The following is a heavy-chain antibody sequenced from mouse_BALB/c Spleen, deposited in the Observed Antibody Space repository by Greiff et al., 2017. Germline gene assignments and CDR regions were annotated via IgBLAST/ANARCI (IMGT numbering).Heavy chain of an antibody. CDR2: IDPANGNT. V-gene: IGHV14-3*02. D-gene: IGHD2-1*01. J-gene: IGHJ3*01. CDR3: APYGNFPWFAY. Sequence: VQLKESGAELVKPGASVKLSCTASGFNIKDTYMHWVKQRPEQGLEWIGRIDPANGNTKYDQKFQGKATITADTSSNTAYLQLSSLTSEDTAVYYCAPYGNFPWFAYWGQGTLVTVSA. CDR1: GFNIKDTY.